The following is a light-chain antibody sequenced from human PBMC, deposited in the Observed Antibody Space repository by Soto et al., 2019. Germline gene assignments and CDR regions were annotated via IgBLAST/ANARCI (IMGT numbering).Light chain of an antibody. CDR1: QTVCTF. CDR2: DAS. CDR3: QHRTTWPRT. J-gene: IGKJ2*01. V-gene: IGKV3-11*01. Sequence: EIVLTQSPATLSLSPGERATLSCRASQTVCTFLAWYQQKPGQAPRLVIYDASKRATGIPARFSGTGSGTDFALTISSIEPEDFAVYYCQHRTTWPRTFGQGTKLDIK.